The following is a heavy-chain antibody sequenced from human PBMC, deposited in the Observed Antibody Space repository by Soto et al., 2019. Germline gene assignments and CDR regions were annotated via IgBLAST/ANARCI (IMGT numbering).Heavy chain of an antibody. CDR2: IDYTGAT. Sequence: PSEILSLTCTVSGGSINNHYWSWIRQPPGKGLEWIGYIDYTGATNYSPSLASRVTISVDTSKNQFSLKLTSLTAADTAIYYCARANWYFDYWGQGTLVTVSS. CDR1: GGSINNHY. CDR3: ARANWYFDY. D-gene: IGHD7-27*01. V-gene: IGHV4-59*11. J-gene: IGHJ4*02.